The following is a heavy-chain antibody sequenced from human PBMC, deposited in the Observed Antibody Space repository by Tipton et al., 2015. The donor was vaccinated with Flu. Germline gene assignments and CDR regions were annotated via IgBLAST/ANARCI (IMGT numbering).Heavy chain of an antibody. CDR3: ARESGGFDFHHCNGVDG. D-gene: IGHD5-12*01. J-gene: IGHJ6*04. V-gene: IGHV4-39*07. CDR1: GGSLNTGAYY. CDR2: AFYGGAT. Sequence: TLSLTCTVSGGSLNTGAYYWAWIRQTPGKGLEWIGSAFYGGATNYTPSLKGRVTFSAAASKNLFSLKLHSVTAADAAVYYCARESGGFDFHHCNGVDGWGDGTPVTVSS.